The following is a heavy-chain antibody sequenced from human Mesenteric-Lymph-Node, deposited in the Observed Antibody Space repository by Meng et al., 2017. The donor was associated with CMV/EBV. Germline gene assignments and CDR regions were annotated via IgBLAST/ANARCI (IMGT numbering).Heavy chain of an antibody. J-gene: IGHJ4*02. V-gene: IGHV3-30*04. CDR2: ISYDGNDK. D-gene: IGHD2-2*01. Sequence: GESLKISCAASGFLFSSYAMHWVRQAPGKGLEWVAVISYDGNDKYYADPVKGRLTISRDNSKNTLYLQMNSLRAEDTAVYYCGREISTLFDYWGQGTLVTVSS. CDR3: GREISTLFDY. CDR1: GFLFSSYA.